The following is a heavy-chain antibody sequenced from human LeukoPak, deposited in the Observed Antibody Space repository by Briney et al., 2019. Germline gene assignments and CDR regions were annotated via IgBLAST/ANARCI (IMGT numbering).Heavy chain of an antibody. CDR2: RYYSGRT. V-gene: IGHV4-59*01. Sequence: AETLSLTCTVSGGSISSYYWSWIRQPPGKGLEWIGYRYYSGRTNYNPSLKSRVTISVDTSKNQFSLKLSSVTAADTAVYYCARAGGGGFYGDYGYFDYWGQGTLVTVSS. CDR1: GGSISSYY. CDR3: ARAGGGGFYGDYGYFDY. D-gene: IGHD4-17*01. J-gene: IGHJ4*02.